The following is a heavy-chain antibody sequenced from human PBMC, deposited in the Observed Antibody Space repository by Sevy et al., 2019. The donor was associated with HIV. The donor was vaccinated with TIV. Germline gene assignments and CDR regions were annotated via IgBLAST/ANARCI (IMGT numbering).Heavy chain of an antibody. CDR2: IFSSGST. Sequence: GGSLRLSCAISGFTVNDKYVIWVRQAPGKGLEWVSVIFSSGSTYYADSAKGRFTISRDSSKNTVYLQMNSVRAEDTAVYYCVSLFLSYRSGRSYFDYWGQGTLVTVSS. CDR1: GFTVNDKY. D-gene: IGHD6-19*01. CDR3: VSLFLSYRSGRSYFDY. V-gene: IGHV3-66*02. J-gene: IGHJ4*02.